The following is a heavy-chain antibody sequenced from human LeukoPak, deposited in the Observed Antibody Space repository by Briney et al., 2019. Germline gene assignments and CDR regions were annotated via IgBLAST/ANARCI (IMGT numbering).Heavy chain of an antibody. Sequence: SDTLSLTCTVSGGSISRYYWSWIPQPPGKGLEGIGYNYYSGSTNYNPSLKSRVTISVDTSKNQFSLKLSSVTAADTAVYYCARVPCSGGSCYGGYYYYMDVWGKGTTVTVSS. CDR3: ARVPCSGGSCYGGYYYYMDV. J-gene: IGHJ6*03. V-gene: IGHV4-59*07. D-gene: IGHD2-15*01. CDR1: GGSISRYY. CDR2: NYYSGST.